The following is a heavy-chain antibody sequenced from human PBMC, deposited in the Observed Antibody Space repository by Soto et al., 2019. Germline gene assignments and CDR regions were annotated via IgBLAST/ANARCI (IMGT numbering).Heavy chain of an antibody. CDR2: IYYSGNA. CDR3: VRASTLDY. CDR1: GATINRGSYY. J-gene: IGHJ4*02. Sequence: QLQLQKSGPGLVKPPETLSLTCSVSGATINRGSYYWGWVRQPPGKGLEWIGSIYYSGNAYYSPSLKNRVTISVDTSKNQFSLKVNSVTSADTAVYYCVRASTLDYWGQGILVTVSS. V-gene: IGHV4-39*01.